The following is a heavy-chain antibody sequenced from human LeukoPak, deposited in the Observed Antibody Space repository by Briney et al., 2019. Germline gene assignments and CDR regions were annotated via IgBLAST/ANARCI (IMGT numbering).Heavy chain of an antibody. CDR2: FHYSGST. CDR1: GASVSNYY. D-gene: IGHD2-15*01. CDR3: ARHHDGGPKLRLDF. J-gene: IGHJ4*02. V-gene: IGHV4-59*08. Sequence: SETLSLTCRVSGASVSNYYWSWIRQFPGKGLEWIGFFHYSGSTNYNPSLNSRVTTSIDTSMNQLSLTLVSVTAADTAVYFCARHHDGGPKLRLDFWGLGVLVTVSS.